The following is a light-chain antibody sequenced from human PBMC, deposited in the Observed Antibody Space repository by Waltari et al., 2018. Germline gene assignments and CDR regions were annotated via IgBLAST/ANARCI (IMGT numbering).Light chain of an antibody. CDR1: RTISIY. V-gene: IGKV1-39*01. J-gene: IGKJ1*01. CDR2: TAS. Sequence: DIQMTQSPSSLSASVGDRVTITCRASRTISIYLNWYQQKPGKAPKLLIYTASTLQPGVPSRFSGSGSGTDFTLTISSLQPEDSATYYCQQGRNFPWTFGQGTKV. CDR3: QQGRNFPWT.